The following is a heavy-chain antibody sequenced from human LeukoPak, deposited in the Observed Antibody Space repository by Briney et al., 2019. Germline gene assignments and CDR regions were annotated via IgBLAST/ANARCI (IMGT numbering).Heavy chain of an antibody. D-gene: IGHD3-10*01. CDR3: ADRPHYSGSGSYSFQH. Sequence: SGPTLVNPTQTLTLTCTFSGFSLSTSGGGGGWIRQPPGKALEWLTFIFWDDDKRYSPSLKSRLTITKDTSKNQVVLTMTNLDPVDTATYYCADRPHYSGSGSYSFQHWGQGTLVTVSS. V-gene: IGHV2-5*02. CDR1: GFSLSTSGGG. CDR2: IFWDDDK. J-gene: IGHJ1*01.